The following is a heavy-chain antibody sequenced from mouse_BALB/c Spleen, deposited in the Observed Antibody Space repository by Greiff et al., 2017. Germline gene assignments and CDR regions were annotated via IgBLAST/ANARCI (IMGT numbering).Heavy chain of an antibody. CDR2: ISSSGST. CDR1: GDSITSDY. J-gene: IGHJ4*01. Sequence: EVQLQQSGPSLVKPSQTLSLTCSVTGDSITSDYWNWVRKFPGNKLEYMGYISSSGSTYYNPSHKSRIAITRDTYKTKYYLQLNSVTTEDTATYYCARSLPGYYAIDYWGQGTSVTVSS. V-gene: IGHV3-8*02. CDR3: ARSLPGYYAIDY.